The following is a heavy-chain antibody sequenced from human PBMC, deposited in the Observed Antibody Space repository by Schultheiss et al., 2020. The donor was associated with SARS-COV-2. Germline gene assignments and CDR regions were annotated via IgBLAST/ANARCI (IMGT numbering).Heavy chain of an antibody. V-gene: IGHV4-31*01. D-gene: IGHD3-10*01. CDR3: ARGFGFGELWGFDY. J-gene: IGHJ4*02. Sequence: SETLSLTCTVSGGSVSSGSYYWSWIRQPPGKGLEWIGYIYYSGSTYYNPSLKSLVTISVDTSKNQFSLKLSSVTAADTAVYYCARGFGFGELWGFDYWGQGTLVTVSS. CDR1: GGSVSSGSYY. CDR2: IYYSGST.